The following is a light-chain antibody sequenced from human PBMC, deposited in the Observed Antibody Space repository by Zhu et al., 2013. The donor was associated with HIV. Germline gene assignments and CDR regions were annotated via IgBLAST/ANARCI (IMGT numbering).Light chain of an antibody. Sequence: EIVLTQSPGTLSLSPGERATLSCRASQSVTSSFLAWFQQKPGQAPRLLIYAASRRISGIPDRFSGSGSGTDFTLTTSRLEPEDFAVYYCQQYGTSYTFGQGTKLEIK. CDR2: AAS. CDR1: QSVTSSF. V-gene: IGKV3-20*01. J-gene: IGKJ2*01. CDR3: QQYGTSYT.